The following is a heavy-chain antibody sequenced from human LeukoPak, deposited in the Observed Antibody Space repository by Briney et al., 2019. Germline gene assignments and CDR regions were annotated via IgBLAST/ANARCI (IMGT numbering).Heavy chain of an antibody. CDR3: ASLTVRGVIYDY. CDR1: GGTFSSYA. CDR2: IIPIFGTA. Sequence: SVKVSCKASGGTFSSYAISWVRQAPGQGLEWMGGIIPIFGTANYAQKFQGRVTITADESTSTAYMELSSLRSEDTAVYYCASLTVRGVIYDYWGQGTLVTVSS. D-gene: IGHD3-10*01. J-gene: IGHJ4*02. V-gene: IGHV1-69*01.